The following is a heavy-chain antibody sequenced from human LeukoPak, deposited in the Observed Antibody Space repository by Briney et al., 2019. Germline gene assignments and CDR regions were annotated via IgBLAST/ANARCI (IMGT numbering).Heavy chain of an antibody. Sequence: SGTLSLTCTVSSGSISSYYWSWIRQPPGKGLEWIGYIYYSGSTNYNPSLKSRVTISVDTSKNQPSLKLSSVTAGDTAVYYSARSFLTNWSGYIYGMDVWGQGTTVTASS. V-gene: IGHV4-59*01. J-gene: IGHJ6*01. D-gene: IGHD3-3*01. CDR1: SGSISSYY. CDR3: ARSFLTNWSGYIYGMDV. CDR2: IYYSGST.